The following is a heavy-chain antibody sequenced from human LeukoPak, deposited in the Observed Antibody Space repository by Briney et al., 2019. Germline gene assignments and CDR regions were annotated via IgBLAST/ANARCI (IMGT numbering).Heavy chain of an antibody. CDR1: GFTFSTYA. Sequence: PGVPLRLSCAASGFTFSTYAMQWVRQTPGKGLEYVSAISSNGDTTYYANSVKGRFTISRDNSKNTLYLQMGSLGAEDMAVYFCARGRYCGGDCWNAFDIWGQGTMVTVSS. V-gene: IGHV3-64*01. D-gene: IGHD2-21*02. CDR3: ARGRYCGGDCWNAFDI. J-gene: IGHJ3*02. CDR2: ISSNGDTT.